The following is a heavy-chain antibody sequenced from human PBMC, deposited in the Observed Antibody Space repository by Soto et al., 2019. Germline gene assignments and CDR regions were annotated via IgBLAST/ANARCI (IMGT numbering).Heavy chain of an antibody. CDR3: ARVSGSSGYYYVDY. D-gene: IGHD3-22*01. V-gene: IGHV4-30-4*01. CDR1: GGSISSGDYY. CDR2: IYYSGST. Sequence: SLTCTVSGGSISSGDYYWSWIRQPPGKGLEWIGYIYYSGSTYYNPSLKSRVTISVDTSKNQFSLKLSSVTAADTAVYYCARVSGSSGYYYVDYWGQGTLVTVSS. J-gene: IGHJ4*02.